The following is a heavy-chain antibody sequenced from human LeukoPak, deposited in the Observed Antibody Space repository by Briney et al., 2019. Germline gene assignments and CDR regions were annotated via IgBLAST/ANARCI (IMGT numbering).Heavy chain of an antibody. CDR2: IIPILGIA. V-gene: IGHV1-69*04. D-gene: IGHD6-13*01. CDR3: ASSPRIAAPAAFDI. CDR1: GGTFSSYA. Sequence: GSSVKVSCKASGGTFSSYAISWVRQAPGQGLEWMGRIIPILGIANYAQKFQGRVTITADKSTSTAYMELSSLRSEDTAVCYCASSPRIAAPAAFDIWGQGTMVTVSS. J-gene: IGHJ3*02.